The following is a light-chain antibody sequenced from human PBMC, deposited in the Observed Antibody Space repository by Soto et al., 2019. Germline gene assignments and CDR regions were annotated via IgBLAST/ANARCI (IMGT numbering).Light chain of an antibody. CDR1: QKISSRY. Sequence: EIVLTQSPGTLSLSPGERATLSCRASQKISSRYLAWYLQKPGQAPRFLIYGASSRATGIPDRFSGTKSGTDFTLTIRRLEPEDAAVYYCQQYGSSPITFGQGTRLEIK. J-gene: IGKJ5*01. CDR3: QQYGSSPIT. V-gene: IGKV3-20*01. CDR2: GAS.